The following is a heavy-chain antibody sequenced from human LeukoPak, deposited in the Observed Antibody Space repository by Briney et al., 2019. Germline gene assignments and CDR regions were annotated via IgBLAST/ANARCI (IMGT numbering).Heavy chain of an antibody. CDR1: GFTLSSYW. Sequence: RAGGSLRLSCAASGFTLSSYWMHWVRQAPGKGLEWVSGINWNGGSTGYADSVKGRFTISRDNAKNSLYLQMNSLRAEDTALYYCARGGCSSTSCYVSDYWGQGTLVTVSS. J-gene: IGHJ4*02. V-gene: IGHV3-20*04. CDR3: ARGGCSSTSCYVSDY. CDR2: INWNGGST. D-gene: IGHD2-2*01.